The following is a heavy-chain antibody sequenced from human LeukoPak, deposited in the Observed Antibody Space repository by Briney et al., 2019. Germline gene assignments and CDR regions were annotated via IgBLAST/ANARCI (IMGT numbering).Heavy chain of an antibody. V-gene: IGHV4-39*07. CDR3: ARDPLTVLDDAFDI. D-gene: IGHD3-3*01. CDR1: GGSISSSSYY. J-gene: IGHJ3*02. Sequence: SETLSLTRTVSGGSISSSSYYWGWIRQPPGKGLEWIGSIYYSGSTYYNPSLKSRVTISVDTSKNQFSLKLSSVTAADTAVYYCARDPLTVLDDAFDIWGQGTMVTVSS. CDR2: IYYSGST.